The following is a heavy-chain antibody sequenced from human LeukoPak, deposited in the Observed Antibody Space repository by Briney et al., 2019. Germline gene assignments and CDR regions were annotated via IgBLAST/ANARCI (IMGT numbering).Heavy chain of an antibody. CDR3: AKGNDFWSGYSYYYYGMDV. D-gene: IGHD3-3*01. Sequence: GGSLRLSCVASGFTFSSYGMPWVRQAPGKGLEGVAVILYEGSNKYYADSVKGRFTISRDRSENALYLQMNSLRAEETAVYYCAKGNDFWSGYSYYYYGMDVSGQGTTVTVSS. J-gene: IGHJ6*02. V-gene: IGHV3-30*18. CDR1: GFTFSSYG. CDR2: ILYEGSNK.